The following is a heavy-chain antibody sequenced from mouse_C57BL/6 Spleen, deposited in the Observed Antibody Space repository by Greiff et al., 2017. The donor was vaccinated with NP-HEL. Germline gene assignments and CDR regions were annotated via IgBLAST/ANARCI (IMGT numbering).Heavy chain of an antibody. CDR2: IHPNSGST. CDR3: ARDYGSSYVYYFDY. J-gene: IGHJ2*01. CDR1: GYTFTSYW. D-gene: IGHD1-1*01. V-gene: IGHV1-64*01. Sequence: VQLQQPGAELVKPGASVKLSCKASGYTFTSYWMHWVKQRPGQGLEWIGMIHPNSGSTNYNEKFKSKATLTVDKSSSTAYMQLSSLTSEDSAVYYCARDYGSSYVYYFDYWGQGTTLTVSS.